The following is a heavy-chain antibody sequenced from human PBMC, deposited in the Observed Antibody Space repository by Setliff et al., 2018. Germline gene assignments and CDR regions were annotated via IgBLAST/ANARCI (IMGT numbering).Heavy chain of an antibody. J-gene: IGHJ5*02. Sequence: GASVKVSCKASGYTFTSYAMHWVRQAPGQRLEWMGWINAGNGNTKYSQKFQGRVTITRDTSASTAYMELSSLRSEDTAVYYCARGVTGTTHNWFDPWGQGTLVTVSS. D-gene: IGHD1-1*01. V-gene: IGHV1-3*01. CDR3: ARGVTGTTHNWFDP. CDR2: INAGNGNT. CDR1: GYTFTSYA.